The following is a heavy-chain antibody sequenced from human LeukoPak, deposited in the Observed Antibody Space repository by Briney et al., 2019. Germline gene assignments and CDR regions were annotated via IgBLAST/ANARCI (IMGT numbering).Heavy chain of an antibody. D-gene: IGHD6-13*01. Sequence: GGSLRLSCVASGFTFSGSWMHWVRQAPGKGLVWVSRINTDGSSTTYADSVKGRFTISRDNANNTLYLQMNSLRGEDTAVYYCARGSSWPDYWGQGTLVTVSS. V-gene: IGHV3-74*01. J-gene: IGHJ4*02. CDR1: GFTFSGSW. CDR2: INTDGSST. CDR3: ARGSSWPDY.